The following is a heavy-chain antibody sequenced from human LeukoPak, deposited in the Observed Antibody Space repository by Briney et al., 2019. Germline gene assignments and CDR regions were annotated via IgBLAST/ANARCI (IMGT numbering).Heavy chain of an antibody. J-gene: IGHJ5*02. Sequence: GASVKVSCKASGGTFSSYAISWVRQAPGQGLEWMGRIIPILGIANYAQKFQGRVTITADKSTSTAYMELSSLRSEDTAVYYCAGFYCSGGSCYSSAGFWFDPWGRGTLVTVSS. CDR3: AGFYCSGGSCYSSAGFWFDP. CDR1: GGTFSSYA. D-gene: IGHD2-15*01. CDR2: IIPILGIA. V-gene: IGHV1-69*04.